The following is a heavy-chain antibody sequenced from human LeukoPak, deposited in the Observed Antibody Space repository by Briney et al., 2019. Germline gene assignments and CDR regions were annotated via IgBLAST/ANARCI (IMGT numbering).Heavy chain of an antibody. V-gene: IGHV3-74*01. CDR3: ARDYGYAFDY. J-gene: IGHJ4*02. CDR1: GLTFSSSW. Sequence: GGSLRLSCAASGLTFSSSWMHWVRQVPGKGLLWVSRINIDGSTFYADSVKGRFTISRDSAKNTLYLQMNSLRDEDTAVYYCARDYGYAFDYWGQGTLVTVSS. CDR2: INIDGST. D-gene: IGHD5-18*01.